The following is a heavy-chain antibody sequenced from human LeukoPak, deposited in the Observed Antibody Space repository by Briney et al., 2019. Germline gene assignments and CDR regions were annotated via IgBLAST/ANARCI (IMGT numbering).Heavy chain of an antibody. D-gene: IGHD6-25*01. CDR1: GFTFSSYW. J-gene: IGHJ3*02. CDR3: AKARRRHAFDI. Sequence: PGGSLRLSCVASGFTFSSYWMHWVRQDPRKGLVWVSRINGDGRNINYADSVRGRFTISRDNAKNSLYLQMNSLRAEDMALYYCAKARRRHAFDIWGQGTMVTVSS. V-gene: IGHV3-74*01. CDR2: INGDGRNI.